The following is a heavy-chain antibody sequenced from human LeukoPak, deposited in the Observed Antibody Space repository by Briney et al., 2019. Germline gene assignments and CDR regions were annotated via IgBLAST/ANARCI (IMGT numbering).Heavy chain of an antibody. V-gene: IGHV1-18*01. D-gene: IGHD4-17*01. CDR2: ISAYNGNT. CDR1: GYTFTSYG. J-gene: IGHJ4*02. CDR3: ARSATVHEVGAGYYFDY. Sequence: ASVKVSCKASGYTFTSYGISWVRQAPGQGLEWMGWISAYNGNTNYAQKLQGRVTMTTDTSTSTAYMELRSLRSDDTAVYYCARSATVHEVGAGYYFDYWGQGTLVTVSS.